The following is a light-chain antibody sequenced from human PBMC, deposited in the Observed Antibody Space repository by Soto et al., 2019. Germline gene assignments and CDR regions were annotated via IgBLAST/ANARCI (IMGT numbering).Light chain of an antibody. V-gene: IGKV3-11*01. CDR1: QSVSSY. CDR2: DAS. CDR3: QQRSNWPPLT. J-gene: IGKJ4*01. Sequence: EIVLTQSPATLSLSPGERATLSCRASQSVSSYLAWYQQKPGQAPRLLTYDASNRATGIPARFSGSGSGTDFTLTISSLEPEDFAGYYCQQRSNWPPLTFGGGTKVDIK.